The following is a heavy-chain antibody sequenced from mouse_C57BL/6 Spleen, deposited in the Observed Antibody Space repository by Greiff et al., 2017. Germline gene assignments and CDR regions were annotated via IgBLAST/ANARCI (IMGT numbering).Heavy chain of an antibody. CDR3: ARGDYVRAMDD. Sequence: DVKLVESGGGLVKPGGSLKLSCAASGFTFSDYGMHWVRQAPEQGLEWVAYISSASSTIYYADTVKGRFTISRDNAKNTLFLQMTSLRSEDTAMYYCARGDYVRAMDDWGQGTSVTVSS. D-gene: IGHD1-1*02. CDR1: GFTFSDYG. J-gene: IGHJ4*01. V-gene: IGHV5-17*01. CDR2: ISSASSTI.